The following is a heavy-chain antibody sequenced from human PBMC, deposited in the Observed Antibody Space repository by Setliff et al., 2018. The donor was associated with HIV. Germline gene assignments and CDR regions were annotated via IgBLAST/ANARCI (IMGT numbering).Heavy chain of an antibody. CDR3: AREGQATGSFDM. Sequence: PGGSLRLSCVASGFTLSSHEMSWVRQAPGKGLEWVSYISNSGTTIYYADSVKGRFTISRDNGKNSLYLQMTSLRADDTALYYCAREGQATGSFDMWGQGTMVTVSS. D-gene: IGHD2-8*02. V-gene: IGHV3-48*03. J-gene: IGHJ3*02. CDR1: GFTLSSHE. CDR2: ISNSGTTI.